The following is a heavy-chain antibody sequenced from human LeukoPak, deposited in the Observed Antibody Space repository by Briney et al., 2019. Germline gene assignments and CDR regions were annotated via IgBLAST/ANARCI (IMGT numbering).Heavy chain of an antibody. D-gene: IGHD6-25*01. Sequence: SETLSLTCTVSGGSISSYYWSWIRQPPGKGLEWIGYIYYSGSTNYNPSLKSRVTISVDTSENQFSLKLSSVTAADTAVYYCARGYSSANWFDPWGQGTLVTVSS. V-gene: IGHV4-59*01. J-gene: IGHJ5*02. CDR3: ARGYSSANWFDP. CDR2: IYYSGST. CDR1: GGSISSYY.